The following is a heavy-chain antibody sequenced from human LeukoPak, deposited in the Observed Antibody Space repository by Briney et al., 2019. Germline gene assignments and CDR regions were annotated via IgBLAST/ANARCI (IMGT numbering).Heavy chain of an antibody. CDR3: ARRTRYCSGGSCYLDF. Sequence: GESLKISCQGSGYNFPIFWIAWVRQLPEKGLEWMGIIYPDDSDTRYNPSLQGQVTISADTSLNTAYLQFNNLKASDTAIYYCARRTRYCSGGSCYLDFWAQGTRVIVSS. J-gene: IGHJ4*02. CDR2: IYPDDSDT. D-gene: IGHD2-15*01. CDR1: GYNFPIFW. V-gene: IGHV5-51*01.